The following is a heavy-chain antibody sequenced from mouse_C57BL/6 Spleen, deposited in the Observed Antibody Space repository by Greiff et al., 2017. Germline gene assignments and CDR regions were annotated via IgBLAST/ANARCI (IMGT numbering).Heavy chain of an antibody. CDR3: ARRSETWFAY. CDR1: GYTFTSYW. CDR2: IDPSDSYT. J-gene: IGHJ3*01. V-gene: IGHV1-69*01. Sequence: QVQLQQPGAVLVMPGASVKLSCKASGYTFTSYWMHWVKQRPGKGLEWIGEIDPSDSYTNYNQKFKGKSTLTVDKSSTTAYMQLSSLTSEDAAVYCCARRSETWFAYWGQGTLVTVSA.